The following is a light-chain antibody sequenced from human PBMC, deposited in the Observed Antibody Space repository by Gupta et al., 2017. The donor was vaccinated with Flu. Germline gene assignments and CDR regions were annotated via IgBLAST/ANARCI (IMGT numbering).Light chain of an antibody. CDR2: AAS. CDR3: QQRYSTPRT. CDR1: QSISSY. V-gene: IGKV1-39*01. J-gene: IGKJ1*01. Sequence: DIQMTQSPSPLSASVGDRVTITCRASQSISSYLNWYQQKPGKAPKLLIYAASSVQSGVPSRFSGSGSGTDFTLTISRLQPEDFATYYCQQRYSTPRTFGQGTKVEIK.